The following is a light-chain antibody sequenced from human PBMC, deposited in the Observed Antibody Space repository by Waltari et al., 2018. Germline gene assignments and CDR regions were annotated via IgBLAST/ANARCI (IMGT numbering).Light chain of an antibody. Sequence: HSALTQPASVSGSPGQSTPISCTGTSRVMGGYSAVSWYQQVPGKAPRLIIYDVSYRPSGVSSRFSGSKSGNTASLTISGLQAGDEADYFCSSYIDSTTLELFGGGTSLTVL. CDR1: SRVMGGYSA. V-gene: IGLV2-14*03. J-gene: IGLJ2*01. CDR3: SSYIDSTTLEL. CDR2: DVS.